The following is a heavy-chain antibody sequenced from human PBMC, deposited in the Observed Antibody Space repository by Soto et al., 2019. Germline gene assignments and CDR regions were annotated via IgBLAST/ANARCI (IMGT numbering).Heavy chain of an antibody. V-gene: IGHV4-59*01. CDR1: GGSISSYY. Sequence: LSLNCTVSGGSISSYYWSWIRQPPGKGLEWIGYVYYSGSTNYNPSLKSRVTISVDTSKNQFSLKLSSVTAADTAVYYCARDGEGWFDPWGQGTLVTVSS. D-gene: IGHD3-10*01. CDR3: ARDGEGWFDP. J-gene: IGHJ5*02. CDR2: VYYSGST.